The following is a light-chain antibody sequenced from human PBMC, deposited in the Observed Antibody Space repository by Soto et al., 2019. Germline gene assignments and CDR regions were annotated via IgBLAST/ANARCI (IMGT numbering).Light chain of an antibody. J-gene: IGKJ1*01. CDR2: ATS. Sequence: AIRMTQSPSSLSASTGDRVTITCRASQGISNYLAWFQQKPGKPPKLLMSATSTLQSDVPSSFSGSGSGTDFTLTIGCLQSEDVATYYCQQYDTYSWTLGQGTKVEIK. CDR1: QGISNY. CDR3: QQYDTYSWT. V-gene: IGKV1-8*01.